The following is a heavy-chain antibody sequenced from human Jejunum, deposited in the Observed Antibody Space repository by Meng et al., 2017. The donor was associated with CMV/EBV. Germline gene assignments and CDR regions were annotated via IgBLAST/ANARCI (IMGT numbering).Heavy chain of an antibody. J-gene: IGHJ4*02. Sequence: SSGTRGYLNWVRQAPGPGGEWMGIINPNGGDSKDAQRVQGRVTVTRDTSTSTVYMELSRLRSEDTAVYYCARGRNYGSGSQYYFDFWGQGTLVTVSS. D-gene: IGHD3-10*01. CDR1: SSGTRGY. CDR3: ARGRNYGSGSQYYFDF. V-gene: IGHV1-46*01. CDR2: INPNGGDS.